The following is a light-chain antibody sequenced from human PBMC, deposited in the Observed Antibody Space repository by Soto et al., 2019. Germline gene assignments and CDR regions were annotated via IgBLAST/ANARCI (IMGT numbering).Light chain of an antibody. J-gene: IGKJ1*01. Sequence: EIGLTQSPGTLSLSTGERATLSCRASQSVTSGYLAWYQQKPGQAPRLLIYDASNRATGIPARFSGSGSGTDFTLTISSLEPEDFAVYYCQQRSNWPPFGQGTKVDNK. CDR3: QQRSNWPP. CDR2: DAS. V-gene: IGKV3-11*01. CDR1: QSVTSGY.